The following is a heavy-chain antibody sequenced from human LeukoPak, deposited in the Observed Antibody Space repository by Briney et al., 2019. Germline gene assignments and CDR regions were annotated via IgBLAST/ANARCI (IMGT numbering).Heavy chain of an antibody. D-gene: IGHD1-26*01. CDR2: IYHSGST. J-gene: IGHJ4*02. Sequence: SETLSLTCTVSGYSISSGYYWGWIRQPPGKGLEWIGSIYHSGSTYYNPSLKSRVTISVDTSKNQFSLKLSSVTAADTAVYYCARHELPALFGYWGQGTLVTVSS. V-gene: IGHV4-38-2*02. CDR1: GYSISSGYY. CDR3: ARHELPALFGY.